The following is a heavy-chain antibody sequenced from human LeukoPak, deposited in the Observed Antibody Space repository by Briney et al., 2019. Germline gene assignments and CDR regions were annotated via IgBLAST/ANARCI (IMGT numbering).Heavy chain of an antibody. CDR3: GRWAEGFDF. CDR1: GFTFSAFW. V-gene: IGHV3-7*05. J-gene: IGHJ4*02. D-gene: IGHD1-14*01. CDR2: INKDGSEK. Sequence: GGSLRLSCEASGFTFSAFWMGGVRQAPGQGLEWVANINKDGSEKNYVSSVKGRFTISRDNAKNSLTLQMNSLRAEDTAVYFCGRWAEGFDFWGQGTLVTVSS.